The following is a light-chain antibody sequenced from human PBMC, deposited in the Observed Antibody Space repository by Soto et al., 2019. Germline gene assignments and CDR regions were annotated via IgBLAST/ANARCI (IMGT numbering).Light chain of an antibody. CDR2: EAS. CDR3: QQHADWPLT. Sequence: EIVLTQSPATLSLSPGKRATLSCRASRSVGNNLAWYQQKPGQAPGLLMYEASTRATGIPARFSGSGSGTDFTLTISSLEPEDFAVYYCQQHADWPLTFGGGTKVEIK. V-gene: IGKV3-11*01. J-gene: IGKJ4*01. CDR1: RSVGNN.